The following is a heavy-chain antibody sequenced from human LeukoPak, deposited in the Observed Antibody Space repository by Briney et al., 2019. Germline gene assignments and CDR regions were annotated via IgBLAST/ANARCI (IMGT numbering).Heavy chain of an antibody. V-gene: IGHV1-2*02. CDR3: ASSYSSSWTDPYYYYGMDV. Sequence: ASVKVSCKASEYTFTGYYMHWVRQAPGQGLEWMGWINPNSGGTNYAQKFQGRVTMTRDTSISTAYMELSSLRSEDTAVYYCASSYSSSWTDPYYYYGMDVWGQGTTVTVSS. CDR1: EYTFTGYY. CDR2: INPNSGGT. J-gene: IGHJ6*02. D-gene: IGHD6-13*01.